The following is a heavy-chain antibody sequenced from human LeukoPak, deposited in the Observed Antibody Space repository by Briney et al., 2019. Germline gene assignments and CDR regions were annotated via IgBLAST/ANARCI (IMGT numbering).Heavy chain of an antibody. J-gene: IGHJ4*02. V-gene: IGHV3-73*01. D-gene: IGHD3-22*01. CDR3: AKDFVGYYDSSGYSDISY. CDR1: GFTFSGSA. Sequence: GGSLRLSCAASGFTFSGSAMHWVRQASGKGLEWVGRIRSKANSYATAYAASVKGRFTISRDDSKNTAYLQMNSLKTEDTAVYYCAKDFVGYYDSSGYSDISYWGQGTLVTVSS. CDR2: IRSKANSYAT.